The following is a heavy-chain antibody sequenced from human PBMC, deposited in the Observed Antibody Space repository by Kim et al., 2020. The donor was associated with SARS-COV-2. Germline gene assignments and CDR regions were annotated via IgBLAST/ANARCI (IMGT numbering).Heavy chain of an antibody. J-gene: IGHJ4*02. D-gene: IGHD3-9*01. CDR3: ARGRYYYDF. V-gene: IGHV2-70*19. CDR2: DK. Sequence: DKHYSTSLKTRLTISKDTSKNQVVLTMTNMDPVDTVTYYCARGRYYYDFWGQGTLVTVSS.